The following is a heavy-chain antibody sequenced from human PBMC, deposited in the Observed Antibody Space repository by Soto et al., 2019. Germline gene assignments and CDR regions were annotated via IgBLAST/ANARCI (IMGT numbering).Heavy chain of an antibody. V-gene: IGHV3-21*01. J-gene: IGHJ4*02. CDR3: ARVSGYSGYDSEVYFDY. CDR1: GFTFSSYS. D-gene: IGHD5-12*01. Sequence: PGGSLRLSCAASGFTFSSYSMNWVRQAPGKXLEWVSSISSSSSYIYYADSVKGRFTISRDNAKNSLYLQMNSLRAEDTAVYYCARVSGYSGYDSEVYFDYWGQGTLVTVSS. CDR2: ISSSSSYI.